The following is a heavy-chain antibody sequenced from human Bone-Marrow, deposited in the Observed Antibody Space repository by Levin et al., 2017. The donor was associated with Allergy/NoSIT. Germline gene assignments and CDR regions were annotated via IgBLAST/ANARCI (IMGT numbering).Heavy chain of an antibody. CDR1: GYNFKYYY. CDR2: INSNSGAT. Sequence: GESLKISCMASGYNFKYYYIKWVRQAPGQGLEWMGWINSNSGATLYAQKFDDRVTMTRDASINAVYMELKSLASDDTAVYYCARSGHPLDDIDYWGQGTLVTVSS. V-gene: IGHV1-2*02. J-gene: IGHJ4*02. CDR3: ARSGHPLDDIDY. D-gene: IGHD6-19*01.